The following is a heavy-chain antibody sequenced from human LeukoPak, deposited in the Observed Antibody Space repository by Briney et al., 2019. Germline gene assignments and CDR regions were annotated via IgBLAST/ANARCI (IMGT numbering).Heavy chain of an antibody. CDR2: IIPIFGTA. J-gene: IGHJ3*02. Sequence: GSSVKVSCKASGGTFSSYAISWVRQAPGQGLEWMGRIIPIFGTANYAQKFQGRVTITTDESTSTAYMELSSLRSEDTAAYYCARAYCTNGVCYPVLAEDAFDIWGQGTMVTVSS. V-gene: IGHV1-69*05. CDR3: ARAYCTNGVCYPVLAEDAFDI. D-gene: IGHD2-8*01. CDR1: GGTFSSYA.